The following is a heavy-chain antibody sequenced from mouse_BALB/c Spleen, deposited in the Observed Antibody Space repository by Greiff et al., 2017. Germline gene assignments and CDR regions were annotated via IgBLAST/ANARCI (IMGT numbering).Heavy chain of an antibody. CDR1: GFSLTSYG. J-gene: IGHJ1*01. Sequence: VQLQQSGPGLVAPSQSLSITCTVSGFSLTSYGVHWVRQPPGKGLEWLGVIWAGGSTNYNSALMSRLSISKDNSKSQVFLKMNSLQTDDTAMYYCARDRGYYGSSYEYFDVWGAGTTVTVSS. CDR3: ARDRGYYGSSYEYFDV. V-gene: IGHV2-9*02. D-gene: IGHD1-1*01. CDR2: IWAGGST.